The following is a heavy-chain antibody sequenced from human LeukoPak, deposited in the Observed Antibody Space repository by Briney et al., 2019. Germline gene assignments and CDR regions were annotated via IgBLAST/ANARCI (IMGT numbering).Heavy chain of an antibody. J-gene: IGHJ3*02. V-gene: IGHV3-74*01. CDR3: APEVWELQGASDI. D-gene: IGHD1-26*01. CDR2: INSDGSST. Sequence: GGSLRLSCAASGFTFSSYWMHWVRQAPGKGLVWVSRINSDGSSTIYADSVKGRFTISRDNAKNSLFLQMTSLRAEDTALYYCAPEVWELQGASDIWGQGTMVTVSS. CDR1: GFTFSSYW.